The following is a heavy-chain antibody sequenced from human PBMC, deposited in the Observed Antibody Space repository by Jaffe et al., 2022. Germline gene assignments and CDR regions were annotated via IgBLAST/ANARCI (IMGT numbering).Heavy chain of an antibody. D-gene: IGHD3-10*01. V-gene: IGHV4-61*01. Sequence: QVQLQESGPGLVKPSETLSLTCTVSGGSVSSGSYYWSWIRQPPGKGLEWIGYIYYSGSTNYNPSLKSRVTISVDTSKNQFSLKLSSVTAADTAVYYCARDRVPPPFRELSGYMDVWGKGTTVTVSS. CDR1: GGSVSSGSYY. J-gene: IGHJ6*03. CDR2: IYYSGST. CDR3: ARDRVPPPFRELSGYMDV.